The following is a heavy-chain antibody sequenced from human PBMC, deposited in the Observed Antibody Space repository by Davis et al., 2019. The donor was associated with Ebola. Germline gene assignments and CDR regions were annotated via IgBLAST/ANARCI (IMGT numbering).Heavy chain of an antibody. CDR2: ISSSSSYI. D-gene: IGHD3-9*01. V-gene: IGHV3-21*04. CDR1: GFTFSSYS. J-gene: IGHJ4*02. Sequence: GGSLRLSCPASGFTFSSYSMNWVRQAPGEGLEWVSSISSSSSYIYYADSVKGRFTISRDNAKNSLYLQMNSLRAEDTAVYYCAKVLTLNFDYWGQGTLVTVSS. CDR3: AKVLTLNFDY.